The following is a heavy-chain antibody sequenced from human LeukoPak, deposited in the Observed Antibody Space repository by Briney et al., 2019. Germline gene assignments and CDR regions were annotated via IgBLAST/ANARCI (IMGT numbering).Heavy chain of an antibody. CDR1: GFTFSAYS. CDR2: ISSSSSTI. CDR3: ARDVYCGGDCSSGYFDY. J-gene: IGHJ4*02. Sequence: GGSLRLSCAGSGFTFSAYSMNWVRQAPGKGLEWVSYISSSSSTIYYADSVKGRFTISKDNAKNSLYLQVNSLRAEDTAVYYCARDVYCGGDCSSGYFDYWGQGTLVTVSS. V-gene: IGHV3-48*01. D-gene: IGHD2-21*02.